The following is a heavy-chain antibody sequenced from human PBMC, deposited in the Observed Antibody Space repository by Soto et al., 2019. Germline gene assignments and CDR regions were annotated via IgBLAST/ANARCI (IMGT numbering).Heavy chain of an antibody. D-gene: IGHD5-12*01. J-gene: IGHJ6*02. V-gene: IGHV3-30-3*01. CDR2: ISYDGSNK. CDR1: GFTFSSYA. Sequence: VQLVESGGGVVQPGRSLRLSCAASGFTFSSYAMHWVRQAPGKGLEWVAVISYDGSNKYYADSVKGRFTISRDNSKNTLYLQMNSLRAEDTAVYYCASPGYSGYVYGMDVWGQGTTVTVSS. CDR3: ASPGYSGYVYGMDV.